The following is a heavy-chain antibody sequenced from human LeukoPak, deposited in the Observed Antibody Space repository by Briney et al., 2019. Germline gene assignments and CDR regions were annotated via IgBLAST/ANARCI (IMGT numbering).Heavy chain of an antibody. Sequence: PGGSLRFSCAASGFIFSSYEMNWVRQAPGKGLEWVSYISRSGSTRYYADSVKGRFTISRDNAKDSLYLQMNSLRAEDTAVYYCASHYHYDSGGYYPWWGQGTLVTVSS. CDR1: GFIFSSYE. J-gene: IGHJ4*02. D-gene: IGHD3-22*01. CDR3: ASHYHYDSGGYYPW. V-gene: IGHV3-48*03. CDR2: ISRSGSTR.